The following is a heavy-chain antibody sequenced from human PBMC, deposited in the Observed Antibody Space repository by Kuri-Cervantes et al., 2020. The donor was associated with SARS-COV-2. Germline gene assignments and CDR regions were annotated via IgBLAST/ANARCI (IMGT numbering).Heavy chain of an antibody. CDR2: ISSSSSYI. CDR3: AREAFGYCSGGSCYSHY. CDR1: GFTFSSYS. V-gene: IGHV3-21*01. Sequence: ETLSLTCAASGFTFSSYSMNWVRQAPGKGLEWVSSISSSSSYIYYADSVKGRFTISRDNAKNSLYLQMNSLRAEDTAVYYCAREAFGYCSGGSCYSHYWGQGTLVTVSS. J-gene: IGHJ4*02. D-gene: IGHD2-15*01.